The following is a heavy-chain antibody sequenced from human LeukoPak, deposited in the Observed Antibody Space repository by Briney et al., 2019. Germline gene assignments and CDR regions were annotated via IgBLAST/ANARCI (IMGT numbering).Heavy chain of an antibody. CDR1: GGTFSSYA. D-gene: IGHD6-13*01. Sequence: ASVKVSCKASGGTFSSYAISWVRQAPGQGLEWMGGIIPIFGTANYAQKFQGRVTITTDESTSTAYMELSSLGSEDTAVYYCARGSWYSSSWYADYYYYYMDVWGKGTTVTVSS. CDR3: ARGSWYSSSWYADYYYYYMDV. V-gene: IGHV1-69*05. CDR2: IIPIFGTA. J-gene: IGHJ6*03.